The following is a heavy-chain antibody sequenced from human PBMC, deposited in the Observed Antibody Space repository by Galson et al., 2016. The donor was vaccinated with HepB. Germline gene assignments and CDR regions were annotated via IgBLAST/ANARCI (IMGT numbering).Heavy chain of an antibody. CDR2: IYYSGST. V-gene: IGHV4-59*01. Sequence: QVQLQESGPGLVNSSKTLSLTCLVSGGSIGTYYWHWHLQPPGKGLEWIGYIYYSGSTNSNPSLKSRVTISVDTPKNQFSLKLSSVTAADTAVYFCARVHYDYGSPSCIDSWGRGILVTVS. J-gene: IGHJ5*01. D-gene: IGHD3-10*01. CDR1: GGSIGTYY. CDR3: ARVHYDYGSPSCIDS.